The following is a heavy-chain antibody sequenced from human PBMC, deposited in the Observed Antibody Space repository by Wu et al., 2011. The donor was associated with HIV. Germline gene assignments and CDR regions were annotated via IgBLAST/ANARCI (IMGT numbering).Heavy chain of an antibody. J-gene: IGHJ4*02. CDR1: GGTFRYA. D-gene: IGHD2-15*01. CDR2: IIPIFGTA. Sequence: QVQLVQSGAEVKKPGSSVKVSCKASGGTFRYAINWVRQAPGQGLEWMGGIIPIFGTAKYAQKFQGRVTITADKSTSTAYMELSSLRSEDTAVYYCARPYCSGGSCYGLFDYWGQGTLVTVSS. V-gene: IGHV1-69*06. CDR3: ARPYCSGGSCYGLFDY.